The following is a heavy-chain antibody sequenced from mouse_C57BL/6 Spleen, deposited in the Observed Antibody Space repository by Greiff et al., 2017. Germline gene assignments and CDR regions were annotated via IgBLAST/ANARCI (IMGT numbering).Heavy chain of an antibody. CDR2: IDPEGGET. V-gene: IGHV14-2*01. CDR1: GFNIKDYY. CDR3: ARPGTGLYYFDD. J-gene: IGHJ2*01. Sequence: VQLQQSGAELVKPGASVKFSCTASGFNIKDYYMHWVKQRPEQGLEWIGWIDPEGGETKYAPTFQGKVPITEDTSSNPAYLQLSSLTSEDTAVYYCARPGTGLYYFDDWGQGTTLTVSS. D-gene: IGHD4-1*01.